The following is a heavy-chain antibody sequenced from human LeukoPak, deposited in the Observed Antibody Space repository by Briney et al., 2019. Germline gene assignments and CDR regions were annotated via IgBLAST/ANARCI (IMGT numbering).Heavy chain of an antibody. Sequence: SETLSLTCTVSGVSISSYYWSWIRQPPGKGLEWIGYIYYSGSTNYNPSLKSRVTISVDTSKNQFSLKLSSVTAADTAVYYCARAGSGVYGGYYYGMDVWGQGTTVTVSS. J-gene: IGHJ6*02. CDR3: ARAGSGVYGGYYYGMDV. D-gene: IGHD4/OR15-4a*01. CDR2: IYYSGST. V-gene: IGHV4-59*01. CDR1: GVSISSYY.